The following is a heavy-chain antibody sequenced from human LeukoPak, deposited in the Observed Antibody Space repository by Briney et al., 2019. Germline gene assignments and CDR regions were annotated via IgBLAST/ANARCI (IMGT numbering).Heavy chain of an antibody. J-gene: IGHJ4*02. CDR1: GFTFSNYG. CDR2: IRYDGSNE. Sequence: PGGSLRLSCAASGFTFSNYGMYWVRQAPGKGLEWVAFIRYDGSNEYYVDSVKGRFTISRDSSKNTLYLQMNSLRVEDTALYYCAKDGRAGTWYGSHLDYWGQGTLVTVSS. D-gene: IGHD6-13*01. V-gene: IGHV3-30*02. CDR3: AKDGRAGTWYGSHLDY.